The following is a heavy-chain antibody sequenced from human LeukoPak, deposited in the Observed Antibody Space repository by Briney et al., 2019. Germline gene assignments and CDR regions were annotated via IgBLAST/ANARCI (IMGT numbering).Heavy chain of an antibody. CDR2: IYHSGST. CDR3: ARFLYYYDSSGYPGFDY. J-gene: IGHJ4*02. Sequence: SQTLSLTCTVSGGSISSGGYYWSWIRQPPGKGLEWIGYIYHSGSTYYNPSLKSRVTISVDRSKNQFSLKLSSVTAADTAMYYCARFLYYYDSSGYPGFDYWGQGTLVTVSS. CDR1: GGSISSGGYY. D-gene: IGHD3-22*01. V-gene: IGHV4-30-2*01.